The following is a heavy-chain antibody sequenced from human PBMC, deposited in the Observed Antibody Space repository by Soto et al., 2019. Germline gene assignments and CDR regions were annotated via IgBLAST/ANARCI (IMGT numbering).Heavy chain of an antibody. J-gene: IGHJ4*02. CDR3: VKRDFDY. CDR2: TSYDGSNK. V-gene: IGHV3-30*18. CDR1: GFTFSSYG. Sequence: QVQLVESGGGVVQPGRSLRLSCAASGFTFSSYGMHWVRQAPGKGLEWVAVTSYDGSNKYYADSVKGRFTISRDNSKNTLYLQMNSLRAEDTAVYYCVKRDFDYWGQGTLVTVFS.